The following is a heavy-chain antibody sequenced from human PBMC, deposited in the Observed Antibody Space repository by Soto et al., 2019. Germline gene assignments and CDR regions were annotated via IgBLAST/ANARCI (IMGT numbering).Heavy chain of an antibody. J-gene: IGHJ2*01. CDR2: IYSRGSI. CDR1: GESVSSHTYY. V-gene: IGHV4-61*01. Sequence: SETLSLTCVVSGESVSSHTYYWSWIRQPPGKGLEWIGYIYSRGSISYSAALKSRVTISLDTSKNQFSLMLKSVTAADTATYFCARVDLALSENFDLWGRGTLVTVSS. CDR3: ARVDLALSENFDL.